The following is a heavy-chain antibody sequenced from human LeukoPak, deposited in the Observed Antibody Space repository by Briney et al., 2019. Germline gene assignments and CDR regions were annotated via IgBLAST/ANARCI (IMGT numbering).Heavy chain of an antibody. D-gene: IGHD5-12*01. Sequence: ASVKVSCKASGYNFTTYGISWVQQAPGQGLEWMGWLSAYNGNTNYAQKVQGRLTLTADTSTTTAYMELRSLRSDDTAVYYCARDYRRGGYPYYFDYWGQGTLVTVSS. CDR3: ARDYRRGGYPYYFDY. V-gene: IGHV1-18*01. J-gene: IGHJ4*02. CDR2: LSAYNGNT. CDR1: GYNFTTYG.